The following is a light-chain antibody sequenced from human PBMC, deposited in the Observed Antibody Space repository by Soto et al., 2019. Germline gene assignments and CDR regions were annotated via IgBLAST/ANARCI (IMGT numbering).Light chain of an antibody. CDR1: QGISSY. Sequence: DIQLTQSPSFLSASVGDRVTITCRASQGISSYLAWYRQRPGKAPKLLIYAASTLQSGVPSRCRGSGSGTEFTLTISSLQPEDFATFYCQQLNSYPRTFGQGTKLEIK. CDR2: AAS. CDR3: QQLNSYPRT. J-gene: IGKJ2*01. V-gene: IGKV1-9*01.